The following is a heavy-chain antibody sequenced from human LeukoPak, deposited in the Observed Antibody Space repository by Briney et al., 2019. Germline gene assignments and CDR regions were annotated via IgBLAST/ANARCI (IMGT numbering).Heavy chain of an antibody. J-gene: IGHJ4*02. D-gene: IGHD5-24*01. V-gene: IGHV4-31*03. CDR3: ARGHGDGYNYRGYYFDS. CDR2: IYYSGST. Sequence: SQTLSLTCTVSGGSISSCGYQWSWIRQHPGKGLEWIGYIYYSGSTYYNTSLKSRVTISVDTPNNQFSLNLSSVTAADTAVYYCARGHGDGYNYRGYYFDSWGQGTLVTVSS. CDR1: GGSISSCGYQ.